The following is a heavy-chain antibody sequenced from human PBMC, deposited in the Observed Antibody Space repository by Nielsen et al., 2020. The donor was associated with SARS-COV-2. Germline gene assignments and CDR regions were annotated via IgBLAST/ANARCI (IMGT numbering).Heavy chain of an antibody. CDR2: ITSSSSDYT. Sequence: GESLKISCAASEFSLSDYYMSWIRQAPGKGLEWVSCITSSSSDYTNYADSVKGRFTISRDNAKNSLYLQMDSLRADDTAVYYCAKAVPSGYYREGLGYWGQGTLVTVSS. V-gene: IGHV3-11*05. J-gene: IGHJ4*02. CDR1: EFSLSDYY. CDR3: AKAVPSGYYREGLGY. D-gene: IGHD3-22*01.